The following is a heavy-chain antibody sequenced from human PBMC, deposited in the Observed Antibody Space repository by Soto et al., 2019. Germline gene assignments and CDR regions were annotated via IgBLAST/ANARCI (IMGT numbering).Heavy chain of an antibody. Sequence: GASVKVSCKTSGNTLTSFYIHWVRQAPGQGLEWVGRLSPTTGGTNYAQHFQGRVTVTWDMSTFTAHMELSSLIYEDTAVYYCARPPGYVTDWYYFDTWGQGTQVTVSS. V-gene: IGHV1-2*02. CDR3: ARPPGYVTDWYYFDT. CDR2: LSPTTGGT. J-gene: IGHJ4*02. D-gene: IGHD3-9*01. CDR1: GNTLTSFY.